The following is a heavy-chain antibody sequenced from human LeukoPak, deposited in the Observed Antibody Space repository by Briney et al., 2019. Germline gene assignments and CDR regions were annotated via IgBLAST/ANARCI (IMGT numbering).Heavy chain of an antibody. CDR1: GFTFSDYY. V-gene: IGHV3-11*06. CDR2: ISSASSYT. D-gene: IGHD2-8*01. CDR3: ARGQYCTNGVCYDAFDI. J-gene: IGHJ3*02. Sequence: GGSLRRSCAASGFTFSDYYMSWIRQAPGKGLEWVSYISSASSYTSYADSVRGRFTISRDNAKNSLYLQMNSLRAEDTAVYYCARGQYCTNGVCYDAFDIWGQGTTVTVSS.